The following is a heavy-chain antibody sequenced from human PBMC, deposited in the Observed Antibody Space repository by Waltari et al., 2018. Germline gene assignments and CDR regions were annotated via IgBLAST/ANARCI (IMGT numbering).Heavy chain of an antibody. CDR3: AKEKRNVGVDY. CDR1: GFTFRNYG. D-gene: IGHD3-10*02. Sequence: QVQLVESGGGVVQPGESLRISCEASGFTFRNYGFHWVRQAPGKALDWVAVISSDGNFKYHADSVKGRFTISRDNSRNTLYLQMDSLTIEDTGVYFCAKEKRNVGVDYWGQGTLVTVSS. J-gene: IGHJ4*02. CDR2: ISSDGNFK. V-gene: IGHV3-30*18.